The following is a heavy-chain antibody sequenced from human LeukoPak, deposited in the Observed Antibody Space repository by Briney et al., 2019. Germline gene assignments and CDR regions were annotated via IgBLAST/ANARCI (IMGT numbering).Heavy chain of an antibody. CDR3: ARQPPQYYGMDV. V-gene: IGHV4-4*07. Sequence: SETLSLTCTVSGGSFSNYYWSWIRQPAGKGLEWIGRVYTSGSTNYNPSVKSRVTMSVDTSNNQFSLKLTSVTAADTAVYYCARQPPQYYGMDVWGQGTTVTVSS. CDR1: GGSFSNYY. J-gene: IGHJ6*02. D-gene: IGHD1-14*01. CDR2: VYTSGST.